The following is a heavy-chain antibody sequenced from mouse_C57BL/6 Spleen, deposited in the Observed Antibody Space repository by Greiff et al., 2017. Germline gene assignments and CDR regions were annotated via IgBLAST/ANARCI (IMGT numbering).Heavy chain of an antibody. Sequence: EVQLVESGEGLVKPGGSLKLSCAASGFTFSSYAMSWVRQTPEKRLEWVAYISSGGDYIYYADTVKGRFTISIDNARNTLYLQMSSLKSEDTAMYYCTRELGQDYFDYWGQGTTLTVSS. CDR2: ISSGGDYI. V-gene: IGHV5-9-1*02. J-gene: IGHJ2*01. D-gene: IGHD4-1*01. CDR3: TRELGQDYFDY. CDR1: GFTFSSYA.